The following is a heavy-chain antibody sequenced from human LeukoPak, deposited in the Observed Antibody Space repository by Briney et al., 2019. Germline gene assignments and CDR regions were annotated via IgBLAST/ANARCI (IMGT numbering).Heavy chain of an antibody. V-gene: IGHV4-34*01. Sequence: KSSETLSLTCAVYGGSFSGYYWSWIRQPPGKGLEWIGEINHSGSTNYNPSLKSRVTISVDTSKNQFSLKLSSVTAADTAVYYCARHHYDSSGYRTYYFDYWGQGSLVTVSS. CDR2: INHSGST. CDR1: GGSFSGYY. J-gene: IGHJ4*02. D-gene: IGHD3-22*01. CDR3: ARHHYDSSGYRTYYFDY.